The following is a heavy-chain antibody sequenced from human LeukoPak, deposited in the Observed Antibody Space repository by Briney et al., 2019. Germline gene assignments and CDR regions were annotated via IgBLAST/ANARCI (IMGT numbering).Heavy chain of an antibody. V-gene: IGHV5-51*01. CDR2: IYPGGSET. D-gene: IGHD5-24*01. Sequence: GESLKISCNGLGYDFITYWNAWVRQRPGKGLEWMGIIYPGGSETRYDPSFQGQVTISADRSTSTAYLQWSSLRASDTAMYYCARASRDGYNQNFDHWGQGTLVTVSS. J-gene: IGHJ4*02. CDR3: ARASRDGYNQNFDH. CDR1: GYDFITYW.